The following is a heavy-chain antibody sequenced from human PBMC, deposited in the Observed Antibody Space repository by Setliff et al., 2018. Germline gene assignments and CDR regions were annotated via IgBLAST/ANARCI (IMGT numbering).Heavy chain of an antibody. J-gene: IGHJ6*02. D-gene: IGHD2-21*01. CDR1: GASLSSGSYY. CDR3: AKEYVVNSFVSNSHQHYGLDV. V-gene: IGHV4-61*02. Sequence: PSETLSLTCTVSGASLSSGSYYWSWIRQSAGKGLEWIGRIYTSGATTYSPSLKSRVSISADTSKNLFSLRLKSVTAADTAAYYRAKEYVVNSFVSNSHQHYGLDVWGQGTTVTVSS. CDR2: IYTSGAT.